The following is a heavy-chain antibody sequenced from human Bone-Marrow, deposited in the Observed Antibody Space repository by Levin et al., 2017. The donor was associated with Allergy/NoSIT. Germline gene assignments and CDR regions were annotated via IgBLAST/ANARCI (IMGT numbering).Heavy chain of an antibody. Sequence: PGGSLRLSCAASGFTVSTRHMSWVRQAPGKGLEWLSFTYSDGRTHYADSVKGRFTISRDDSTNTLHLQLNSLRAEDTAVYYCARGNVGPYYFDSWGQGTLVSVSS. V-gene: IGHV3-53*01. D-gene: IGHD1-26*01. CDR2: TYSDGRT. CDR1: GFTVSTRH. J-gene: IGHJ4*02. CDR3: ARGNVGPYYFDS.